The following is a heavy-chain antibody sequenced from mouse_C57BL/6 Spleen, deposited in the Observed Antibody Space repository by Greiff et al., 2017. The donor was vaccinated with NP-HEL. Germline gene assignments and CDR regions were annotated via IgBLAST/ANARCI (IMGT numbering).Heavy chain of an antibody. CDR3: ARTYYGYADYYAMDY. Sequence: EVKLMESGGGLVKPGGSLKLSCAASGFTFSDYGMHWVRQAPEKGLEWVAYISSGSSTIYYADTVKGRFTISRDNAKNTLFLQMTSLRSEDTAMYYCARTYYGYADYYAMDYWGQGTSVTVSS. CDR2: ISSGSSTI. V-gene: IGHV5-17*01. CDR1: GFTFSDYG. D-gene: IGHD2-9*01. J-gene: IGHJ4*01.